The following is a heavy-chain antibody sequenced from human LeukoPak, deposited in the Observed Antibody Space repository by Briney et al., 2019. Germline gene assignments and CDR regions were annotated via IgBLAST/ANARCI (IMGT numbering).Heavy chain of an antibody. V-gene: IGHV4-61*01. CDR3: ASLPAAASGHWFDP. J-gene: IGHJ5*02. CDR1: GDSVTISRYY. CDR2: ISYSGST. D-gene: IGHD6-13*01. Sequence: SETLSLTCSVSGDSVTISRYYWSWIRQPPGKGLEWIGYISYSGSTNYSPSLTSRVTISLDTSKNQFSLNLSSVTAADTAVYYCASLPAAASGHWFDPWGQGTLVTVSS.